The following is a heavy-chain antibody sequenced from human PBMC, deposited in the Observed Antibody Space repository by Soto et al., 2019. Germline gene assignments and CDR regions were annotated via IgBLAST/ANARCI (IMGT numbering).Heavy chain of an antibody. CDR3: ARDGGCRDGYTVGCNWFDP. V-gene: IGHV3-33*01. D-gene: IGHD5-12*01. Sequence: QVQLVESGGCVVQPGRSLRLSCAASRFTFSSYGMYWVRQAPGKGLECVAVIWYDGSNKYYADSVKGRFTISRDNSKNTLYLQMNSLRAEDTAVYYCARDGGCRDGYTVGCNWFDPWGQGTLVTVSS. CDR2: IWYDGSNK. CDR1: RFTFSSYG. J-gene: IGHJ5*02.